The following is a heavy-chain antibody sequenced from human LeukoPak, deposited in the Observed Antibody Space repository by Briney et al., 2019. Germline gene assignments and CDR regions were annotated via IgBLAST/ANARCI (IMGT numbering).Heavy chain of an antibody. CDR3: ARDRPGGTANDAVDF. D-gene: IGHD3-16*01. Sequence: SETLSLTCSVSGASISGGGYYWNWIRQHPGKGLEWIGYIYSSGSTYYNPSLKSRLSISVDTSKNQFSLKLSSVTAADTAVYYCARDRPGGTANDAVDFWGQGTMVTVSS. J-gene: IGHJ3*01. CDR2: IYSSGST. V-gene: IGHV4-31*03. CDR1: GASISGGGYY.